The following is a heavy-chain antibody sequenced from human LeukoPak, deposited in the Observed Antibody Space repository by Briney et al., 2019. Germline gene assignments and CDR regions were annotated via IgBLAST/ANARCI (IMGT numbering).Heavy chain of an antibody. CDR3: AKVQQYDFWSGYSRWFDP. J-gene: IGHJ5*02. D-gene: IGHD3-3*01. CDR1: GFTFSNAW. CDR2: ISGSGGST. Sequence: PGGSLRLSCAASGFTFSNAWMSWVRQAPGKGLEWVSAISGSGGSTYYADSVKGRFTISRDNSKNTLYLQMNSLRAEDTAVYYCAKVQQYDFWSGYSRWFDPWGQGTLVTVSS. V-gene: IGHV3-23*01.